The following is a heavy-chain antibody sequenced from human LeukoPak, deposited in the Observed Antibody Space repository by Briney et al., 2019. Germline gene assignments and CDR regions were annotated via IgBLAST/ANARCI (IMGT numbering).Heavy chain of an antibody. J-gene: IGHJ4*02. CDR2: ISGSGGST. CDR1: GFTIGDYS. V-gene: IGHV3-23*01. D-gene: IGHD2-2*01. Sequence: GRSLRLSCKSSGFTIGDYSMSWFRQAPGKGLEWVSAISGSGGSTYYADSVKGRFTISRDNSKNTLYLQMNSLRAEDTAVYYCAKDRGVPAAIFSSGGRYYFDYWGQGTLVTVSS. CDR3: AKDRGVPAAIFSSGGRYYFDY.